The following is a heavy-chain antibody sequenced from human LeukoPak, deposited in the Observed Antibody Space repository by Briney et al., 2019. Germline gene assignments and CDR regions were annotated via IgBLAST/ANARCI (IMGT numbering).Heavy chain of an antibody. Sequence: SRTLSLTCTVSGGSISSGGYYWSWIRQHPGKGLEWIGYIYYSGSTYYNPSLKSRVTISVDTSKNQFSLKLSSVTAADTAVYYCARSFYYYDSSGYSPLFDYWGQGTLVTVSS. CDR3: ARSFYYYDSSGYSPLFDY. CDR2: IYYSGST. CDR1: GGSISSGGYY. J-gene: IGHJ4*02. D-gene: IGHD3-22*01. V-gene: IGHV4-31*03.